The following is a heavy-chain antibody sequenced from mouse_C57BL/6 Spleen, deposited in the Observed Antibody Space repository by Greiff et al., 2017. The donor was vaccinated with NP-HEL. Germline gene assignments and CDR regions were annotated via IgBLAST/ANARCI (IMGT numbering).Heavy chain of an antibody. D-gene: IGHD1-1*02. V-gene: IGHV1-64*01. CDR3: ARDYDYYAMDD. Sequence: QVQLQQPGAELVKPGASVKLSCKASGYTFTSYWMHWVKQRPGQGLEWIGMIQPNSGSTNYNEKFKSKATLTVDKSSSTAYMQLSSLTSEDSAVYYCARDYDYYAMDDWGQGTSVTVSS. CDR2: IQPNSGST. J-gene: IGHJ4*01. CDR1: GYTFTSYW.